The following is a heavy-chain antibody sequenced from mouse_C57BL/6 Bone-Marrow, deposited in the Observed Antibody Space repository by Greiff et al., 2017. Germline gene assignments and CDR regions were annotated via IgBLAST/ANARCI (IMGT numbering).Heavy chain of an antibody. CDR2: ILPGSGST. D-gene: IGHD1-1*01. CDR3: ARKDYYGTRSRWYFDV. J-gene: IGHJ1*03. Sequence: VQLQQSGAELMKPGASVKLSCKATGYTFTGYWIEWVKQRPGHGLEWIGEILPGSGSTNYNEKFKGKATFTADTSSNTAYMQLSSLTTEDSTIYYCARKDYYGTRSRWYFDVWGTGTTVTVSS. CDR1: GYTFTGYW. V-gene: IGHV1-9*01.